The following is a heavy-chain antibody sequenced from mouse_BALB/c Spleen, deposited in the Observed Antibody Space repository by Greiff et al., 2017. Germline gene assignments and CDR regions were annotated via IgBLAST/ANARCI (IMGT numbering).Heavy chain of an antibody. CDR1: GFTFSSFG. CDR3: ARDGYYGRYFDV. J-gene: IGHJ1*01. D-gene: IGHD2-3*01. CDR2: ISSGSSTI. Sequence: EVKLVESGGGLVQPGGSRKLSCAASGFTFSSFGMHWVRQAPEKGLEWVAYISSGSSTIYYADTVKGRFTISRDNPKNTLFLQMTSLRSEDTAMYYCARDGYYGRYFDVWGAGTTVTVSS. V-gene: IGHV5-17*02.